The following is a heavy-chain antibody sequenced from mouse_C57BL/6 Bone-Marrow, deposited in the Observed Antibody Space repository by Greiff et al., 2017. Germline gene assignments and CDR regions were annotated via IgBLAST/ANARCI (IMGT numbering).Heavy chain of an antibody. J-gene: IGHJ2*01. CDR2: IHPNSGST. CDR1: GYTFTSYW. D-gene: IGHD1-1*01. CDR3: AGRAPLFGSDFDY. V-gene: IGHV1-64*01. Sequence: VQLQQSGAELVKPGASVKLSCKASGYTFTSYWMHWVKQRPGHGLEWIGMIHPNSGSTNYNEKFKSKATLTVDKSSSTAYLQLSSLTSEDSAVYYCAGRAPLFGSDFDYGGQGTTLTVSS.